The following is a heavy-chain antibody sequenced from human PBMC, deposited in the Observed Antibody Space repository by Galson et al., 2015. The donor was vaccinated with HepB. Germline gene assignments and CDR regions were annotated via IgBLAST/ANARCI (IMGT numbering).Heavy chain of an antibody. D-gene: IGHD5-24*01. CDR3: VKSQEMTTVQPFDY. Sequence: SLRLSCAASGFTFSSFAMSWVRQAPGKGLEWVSTVSISGDSTYYAGSVKGRFTISRDKYKNTLYLQMNSLSAEDTAVYYCVKSQEMTTVQPFDYWGRGTLVTVSS. CDR2: VSISGDST. V-gene: IGHV3-23*01. J-gene: IGHJ4*02. CDR1: GFTFSSFA.